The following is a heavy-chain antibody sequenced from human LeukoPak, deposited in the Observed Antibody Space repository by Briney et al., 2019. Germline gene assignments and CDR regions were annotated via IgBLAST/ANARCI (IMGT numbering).Heavy chain of an antibody. CDR1: GFTFSSYG. J-gene: IGHJ4*02. CDR3: AKQRGYSSSWYFADY. V-gene: IGHV3-30*18. Sequence: PGGSLRLSCAASGFTFSSYGMHCVRQAPGKGLEWVAVISYDGSNKYYADSVKGRFTISRDNSKNTLYLQMNSLRAEDTAVYYCAKQRGYSSSWYFADYWGQGTLVTVSS. D-gene: IGHD6-13*01. CDR2: ISYDGSNK.